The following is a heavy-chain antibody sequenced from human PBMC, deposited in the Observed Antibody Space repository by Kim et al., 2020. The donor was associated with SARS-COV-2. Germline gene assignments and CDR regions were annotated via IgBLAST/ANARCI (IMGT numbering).Heavy chain of an antibody. J-gene: IGHJ4*02. V-gene: IGHV3-33*01. CDR2: K. CDR3: ASCRSEESYFDY. D-gene: IGHD2-15*01. Sequence: KYYADSVKGRFTISRDKSKNTLYLRMNRLRAEDTAVYYWASCRSEESYFDYWGQGTLVGVSS.